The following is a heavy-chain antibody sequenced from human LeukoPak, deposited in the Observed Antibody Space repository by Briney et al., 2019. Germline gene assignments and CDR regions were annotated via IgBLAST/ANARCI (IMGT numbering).Heavy chain of an antibody. J-gene: IGHJ4*02. D-gene: IGHD1-1*01. CDR2: ISAYNGNT. Sequence: ASVKVSCKASGYTFTSYGISWVRQAPGQGLEWMGWISAYNGNTNYAQKLQGRVTMTTGTSTSTAYMELRSLRSDDTAVYYCARDRYNWNALGSPFDYWGQGTLVTVSS. CDR3: ARDRYNWNALGSPFDY. CDR1: GYTFTSYG. V-gene: IGHV1-18*04.